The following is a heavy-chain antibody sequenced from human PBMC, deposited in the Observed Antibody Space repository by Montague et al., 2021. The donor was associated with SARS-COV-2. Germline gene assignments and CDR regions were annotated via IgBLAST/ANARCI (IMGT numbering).Heavy chain of an antibody. J-gene: IGHJ4*02. Sequence: CAISGDSVWSNTAAWNWIRQSPSGGLEWLGRTNYRSKWTSDYATSVEGRISIGPDTSKNQFFLHLRSVTPEDTGVYYCVRDTGSAQAGFDAWGQGTLVTVS. CDR3: VRDTGSAQAGFDA. D-gene: IGHD4-17*01. CDR1: GDSVWSNTAA. CDR2: TNYRSKWTS. V-gene: IGHV6-1*01.